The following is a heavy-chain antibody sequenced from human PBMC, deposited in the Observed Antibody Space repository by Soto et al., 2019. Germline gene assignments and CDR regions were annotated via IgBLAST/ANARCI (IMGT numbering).Heavy chain of an antibody. CDR2: ISYDGSNK. J-gene: IGHJ6*02. Sequence: GGSLRLSCAGSGFTFSSYGMHWVRQAPGKGLEWVAVISYDGSNKYYADSVKGRFTISRDNSKNTLYLQMNSLRAEDTAVYYCAKARIAVAVTYYYYGMDVWGQGTTVTVSS. D-gene: IGHD6-19*01. CDR3: AKARIAVAVTYYYYGMDV. CDR1: GFTFSSYG. V-gene: IGHV3-30*18.